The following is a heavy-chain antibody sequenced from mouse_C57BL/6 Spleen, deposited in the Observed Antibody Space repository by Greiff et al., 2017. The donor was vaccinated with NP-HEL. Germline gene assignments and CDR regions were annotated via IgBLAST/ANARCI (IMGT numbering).Heavy chain of an antibody. CDR1: GYAFSSSW. V-gene: IGHV1-82*01. Sequence: QVQLQQSGPELVKPGASVKISCKASGYAFSSSWMNWVKQRPGKGLEWIGRIYPGAGDTNYNGKFKGKATLTADKSCSTAYMQLSSLTSEDSAVYFCARGGDSFDDWGQGTTLTVSS. CDR2: IYPGAGDT. CDR3: ARGGDSFDD. D-gene: IGHD2-13*01. J-gene: IGHJ2*01.